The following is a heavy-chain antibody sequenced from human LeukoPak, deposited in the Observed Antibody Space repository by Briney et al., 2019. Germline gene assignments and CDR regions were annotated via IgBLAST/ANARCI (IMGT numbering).Heavy chain of an antibody. CDR3: ARDPTRGSYGYERSNWFDP. V-gene: IGHV1-8*03. CDR1: GYTFTSYD. J-gene: IGHJ5*02. D-gene: IGHD5-18*01. CDR2: MNPNSGNT. Sequence: GASVKVSCKASGYTFTSYDINWVRQATGQGLEWMGWMNPNSGNTGYAQKFQGRVTITRNTSISTAYMELSSLRSEDTAVYYCARDPTRGSYGYERSNWFDPWGQGTLVTVSS.